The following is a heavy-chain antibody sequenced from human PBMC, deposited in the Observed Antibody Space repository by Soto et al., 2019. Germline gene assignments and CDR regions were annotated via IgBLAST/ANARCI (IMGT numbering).Heavy chain of an antibody. CDR1: GGSISSSSYY. CDR2: IYYSGTT. CDR3: ARHRGYYDILTGYDTELNFDY. D-gene: IGHD3-9*01. V-gene: IGHV4-39*01. Sequence: SETLSLTCTVSGGSISSSSYYWGWIRQPPGKGLEWIGSIYYSGTTYYNPSLKSRVTISVDTSKNQFSLKLSSVTAADTAVYYCARHRGYYDILTGYDTELNFDYWGQGTLVTVSS. J-gene: IGHJ4*02.